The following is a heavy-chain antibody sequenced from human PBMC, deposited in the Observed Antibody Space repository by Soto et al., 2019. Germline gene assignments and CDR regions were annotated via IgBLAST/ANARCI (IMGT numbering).Heavy chain of an antibody. CDR3: ARDINLGGRYAD. CDR2: ISYDGSNK. V-gene: IGHV3-30-3*01. D-gene: IGHD6-19*01. CDR1: GFTFSSYA. Sequence: GGSLRLSCAASGFTFSSYAMHWVRQAPGKGLEWVAVISYDGSNKYYADSVKGRFTISRDNSKNTLYLQMNSLRAEDTAVYYCARDINLGGRYADWGQGTLVTVSS. J-gene: IGHJ1*01.